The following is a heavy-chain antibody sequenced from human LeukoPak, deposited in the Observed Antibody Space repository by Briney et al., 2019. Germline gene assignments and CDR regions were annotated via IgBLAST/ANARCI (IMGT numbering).Heavy chain of an antibody. J-gene: IGHJ4*02. CDR3: ARDLGYYGSGSYDTGDHFDY. Sequence: PGGSLRLSCAASGFTFSSYWMHWVRQAPGKGLVWVSRINSDGSSTSYADSVKGRFTISRDNAKNTLYLQMNSLRAEDTAVYYCARDLGYYGSGSYDTGDHFDYWGQGTLVTVSS. CDR1: GFTFSSYW. V-gene: IGHV3-74*01. CDR2: INSDGSST. D-gene: IGHD3-10*01.